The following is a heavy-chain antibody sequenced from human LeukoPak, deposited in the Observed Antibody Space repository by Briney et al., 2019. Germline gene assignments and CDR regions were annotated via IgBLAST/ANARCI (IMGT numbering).Heavy chain of an antibody. J-gene: IGHJ6*03. V-gene: IGHV4-39*07. CDR2: IYYSGST. Sequence: PSETLSLTCTVSGGSISSSSYYWGWIRQPPGKGLEWIGSIYYSGSTYYNPSLKSRVTISVDTSKNQFSLKLSSVTAADTAVYYCARGLRIRTANYYMDVWGKGTTVTISS. D-gene: IGHD2-21*01. CDR1: GGSISSSSYY. CDR3: ARGLRIRTANYYMDV.